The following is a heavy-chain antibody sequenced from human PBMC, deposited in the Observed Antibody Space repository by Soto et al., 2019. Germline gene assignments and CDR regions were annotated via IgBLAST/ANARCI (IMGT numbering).Heavy chain of an antibody. CDR1: GFSLTTSGVG. CDR3: AHKGGFGYPES. J-gene: IGHJ5*02. CDR2: VYWDDDK. Sequence: QITLKESGPMLVNPTQALTLTCTCSGFSLTTSGVGVGWIRQPPGKALEWLALVYWDDDKRYSPSLTNRLTLSRDTSKIQVVLTLTNVDPTDTGTYFCAHKGGFGYPESWGQGIMVTVSS. D-gene: IGHD5-18*01. V-gene: IGHV2-5*02.